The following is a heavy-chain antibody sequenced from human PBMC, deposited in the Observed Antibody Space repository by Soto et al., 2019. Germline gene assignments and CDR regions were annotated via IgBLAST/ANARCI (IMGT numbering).Heavy chain of an antibody. CDR3: ARIYSYGYRAYYGMDV. Sequence: PSETLSLTCTVSGGSISSGGYYWSWIRQHPGKGLEWIGYIYYSGSTYYNPSLKSRVTISVDKSKNQFSLKLSSVTAADTAVYYCARIYSYGYRAYYGMDVWGQGTTVTVSS. V-gene: IGHV4-31*03. CDR2: IYYSGST. D-gene: IGHD5-18*01. J-gene: IGHJ6*02. CDR1: GGSISSGGYY.